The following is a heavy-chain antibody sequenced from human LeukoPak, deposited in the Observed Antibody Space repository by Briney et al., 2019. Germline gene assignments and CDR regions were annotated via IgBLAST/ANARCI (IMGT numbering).Heavy chain of an antibody. CDR1: GFTFSSYG. D-gene: IGHD5-18*01. CDR2: IWYDGSNK. J-gene: IGHJ4*02. V-gene: IGHV3-33*06. Sequence: PGRSLRLSCAASGFTFSSYGMHWVRQAPGKGLEWVAVIWYDGSNKYYADSVKGRFTISRDNSKNTLYLQMNSLRAEDTAVNYCAKARLNTAMVLFDYWGQGTLVTVSS. CDR3: AKARLNTAMVLFDY.